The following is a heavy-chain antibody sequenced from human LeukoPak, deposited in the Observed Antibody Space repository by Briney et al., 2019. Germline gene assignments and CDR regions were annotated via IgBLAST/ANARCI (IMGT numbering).Heavy chain of an antibody. Sequence: TSETLSLTCAVYGGSFSGYYWSWIRQPPGKGLEWIGEINHSGSTNYNPSLKSRVTISVDTSKNQFSLKLSSVTAADTAVYYCARGPYCSSTSCPYGSGSYLSTHDYWGQGTLVTVSS. CDR3: ARGPYCSSTSCPYGSGSYLSTHDY. J-gene: IGHJ4*02. CDR1: GGSFSGYY. CDR2: INHSGST. V-gene: IGHV4-34*01. D-gene: IGHD2-2*01.